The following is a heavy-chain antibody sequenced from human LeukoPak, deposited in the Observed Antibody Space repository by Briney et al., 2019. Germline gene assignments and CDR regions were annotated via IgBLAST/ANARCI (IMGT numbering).Heavy chain of an antibody. CDR1: GGSISSGSYY. D-gene: IGHD3-9*01. CDR2: IYTSGST. J-gene: IGHJ6*03. V-gene: IGHV4-61*02. CDR3: AREGDDTNYYYYMDV. Sequence: PSETLSLTCAVSGGSISSGSYYWSWIRQPAGKGLEWIGRIYTSGSTNYNPSLKSRVTISVDTSKNQFSLKLSSVTAADTAVYYCAREGDDTNYYYYMDVWGKGTTVTISS.